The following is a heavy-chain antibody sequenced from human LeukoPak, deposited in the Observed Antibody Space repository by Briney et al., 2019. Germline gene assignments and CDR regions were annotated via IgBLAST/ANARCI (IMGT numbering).Heavy chain of an antibody. Sequence: GGSLRLSCAASGFTFSSYGMHWVRQAPGKGLEWVAVISYDGSNKYYADSVKGRFTISRDNSKNTLYLQMNSLRAEDTAVYYCAKLPEGSSSPPPLDYWGQGTLVTVSS. J-gene: IGHJ4*02. V-gene: IGHV3-30*18. CDR2: ISYDGSNK. CDR1: GFTFSSYG. CDR3: AKLPEGSSSPPPLDY. D-gene: IGHD6-13*01.